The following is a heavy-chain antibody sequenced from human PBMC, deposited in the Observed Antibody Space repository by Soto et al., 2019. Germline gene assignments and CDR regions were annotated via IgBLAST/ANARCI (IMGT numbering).Heavy chain of an antibody. V-gene: IGHV1-18*01. Sequence: ASVKVSCKASGYTFTSYGISWVRQAPGQGLEWMGWISAYNGNTNYAQKLQERVTITTDMSTSTAYMELSSLRSEDTAVYYCAADVSYYDILTGPRYYYYGMDVWGQGTTVTVSS. CDR1: GYTFTSYG. J-gene: IGHJ6*02. D-gene: IGHD3-9*01. CDR2: ISAYNGNT. CDR3: AADVSYYDILTGPRYYYYGMDV.